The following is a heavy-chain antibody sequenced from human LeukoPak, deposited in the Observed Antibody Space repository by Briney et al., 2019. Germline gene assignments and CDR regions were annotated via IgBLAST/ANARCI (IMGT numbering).Heavy chain of an antibody. CDR3: VEDVVVIVAAKPGI. J-gene: IGHJ4*02. CDR2: ISGSGDST. D-gene: IGHD2-15*01. V-gene: IGHV3-23*01. Sequence: GGSLRLSCAASGFNFNTYTMSWVRQAPGKGLEWVSSISGSGDSTYYADAVKGRFTISRDNTKNTLYLQMNSLRAEDTAVYYCVEDVVVIVAAKPGIWGQGTLVTVSS. CDR1: GFNFNTYT.